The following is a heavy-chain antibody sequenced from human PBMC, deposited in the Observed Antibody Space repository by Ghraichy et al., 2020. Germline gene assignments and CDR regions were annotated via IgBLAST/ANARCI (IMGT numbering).Heavy chain of an antibody. Sequence: SLNISCAASGFTFSSYSMNWVRQAPGKGLEWVSYISSSISTIYYADSVKGRFTISRDNAKNLLYLQMNSLRAEDTAVYYCARERGSSSSGGVYYFDYWCQGTMVNV. CDR3: ARERGSSSSGGVYYFDY. CDR1: GFTFSSYS. D-gene: IGHD6-6*01. V-gene: IGHV3-48*01. J-gene: IGHJ4*02. CDR2: ISSSISTI.